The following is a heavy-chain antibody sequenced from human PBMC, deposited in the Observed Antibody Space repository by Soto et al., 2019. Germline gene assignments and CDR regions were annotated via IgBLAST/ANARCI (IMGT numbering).Heavy chain of an antibody. D-gene: IGHD6-19*01. V-gene: IGHV3-30*18. Sequence: LEGVAVISYDGSNKYYADSVKGRFTISRDNSKNTLYLQMNSLRAEDTAVYYCAKDTGGWCDYWGQGTLVTVSS. CDR2: ISYDGSNK. CDR3: AKDTGGWCDY. J-gene: IGHJ4*02.